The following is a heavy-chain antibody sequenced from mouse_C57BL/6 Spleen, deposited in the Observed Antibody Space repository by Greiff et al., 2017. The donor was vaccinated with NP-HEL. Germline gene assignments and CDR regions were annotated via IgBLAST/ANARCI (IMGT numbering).Heavy chain of an antibody. D-gene: IGHD1-1*01. J-gene: IGHJ2*01. CDR2: IYPGGGDT. Sequence: QVQLQQSGPELVKPGASVKISCTASGYAFSSSWMNWVKQRPGKGLEWIGRIYPGGGDTNYTGKFKGKATLTADKSSSTAYMQLSSLTSEDSAVYFCARVYYGSSYFDYWGQGTTLTVSS. V-gene: IGHV1-82*01. CDR1: GYAFSSSW. CDR3: ARVYYGSSYFDY.